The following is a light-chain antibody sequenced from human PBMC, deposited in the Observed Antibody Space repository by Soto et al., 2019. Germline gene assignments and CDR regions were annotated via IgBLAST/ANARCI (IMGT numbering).Light chain of an antibody. V-gene: IGKV2D-29*02. J-gene: IGKJ5*01. CDR3: MKSIQLLPT. CDR2: EGS. CDR1: QRLVYSDGNTY. Sequence: DVVITQTPLSRPVTLGHPASSSFSSSQRLVYSDGNTYLNWFQQKAGQSPQLLIYEGSNRFSGVPDRFSGSGSGTDFTLNISRVEAEDVGVYYCMKSIQLLPTCGQGTRREIK.